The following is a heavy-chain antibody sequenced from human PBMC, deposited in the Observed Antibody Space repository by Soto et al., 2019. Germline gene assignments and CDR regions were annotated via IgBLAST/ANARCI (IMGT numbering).Heavy chain of an antibody. J-gene: IGHJ4*01. CDR2: ISYDGSKK. Sequence: QPGGSLRLSCAASGFTFSTYGMHWVRQAPGKGLEWVAVISYDGSKKDYADSVKGRFTISRDNSKYTLYLQTNSLRAEDTAVYYCAKSYYDSSGSYCIDKWGHVTLVTVSS. CDR1: GFTFSTYG. V-gene: IGHV3-30*18. CDR3: AKSYYDSSGSYCIDK. D-gene: IGHD3-22*01.